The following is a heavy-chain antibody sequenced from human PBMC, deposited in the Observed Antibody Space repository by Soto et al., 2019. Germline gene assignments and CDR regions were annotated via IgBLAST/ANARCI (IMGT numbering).Heavy chain of an antibody. J-gene: IGHJ6*02. V-gene: IGHV3-21*01. D-gene: IGHD1-26*01. CDR2: ISSSSSYI. CDR3: ARVEEMATTYYYYGMDV. Sequence: GGSLRLSCAASGFTFSSYSMNWVRQAPGKGLEWVSSISSSSSYIYYADSVKGRFTISRDNAKNSLYLQMNSLRAEDTAVYYCARVEEMATTYYYYGMDVWGQGTTVTVSS. CDR1: GFTFSSYS.